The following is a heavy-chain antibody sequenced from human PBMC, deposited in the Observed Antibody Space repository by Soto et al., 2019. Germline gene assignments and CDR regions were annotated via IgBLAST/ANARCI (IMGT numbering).Heavy chain of an antibody. CDR2: ISAYNGNT. CDR3: ARDRGRYSYGEFGY. V-gene: IGHV1-18*01. J-gene: IGHJ4*02. CDR1: GYTFTSYG. D-gene: IGHD5-18*01. Sequence: GASVKVSCKASGYTFTSYGISWVRQAPGQGLEWMGWISAYNGNTNYAQKLQGRVTMTTDTSTSTAYMELRSLRSDDTAVYYCARDRGRYSYGEFGYWGQGTLVTVSS.